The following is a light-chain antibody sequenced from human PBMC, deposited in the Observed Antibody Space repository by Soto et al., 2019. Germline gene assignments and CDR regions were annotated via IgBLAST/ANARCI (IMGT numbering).Light chain of an antibody. CDR3: ISYTSDDVRYV. Sequence: QSMLPKTASLSGTPGHPIAISFPGSNSDFGLYDFVSWYQHHPGRAPKLIVSEVSHRPSGVSKRFSGSKSGNTASLTISGLQSGDEADYYCISYTSDDVRYVFGTGNNGNV. CDR2: EVS. CDR1: NSDFGLYDF. V-gene: IGLV2-14*01. J-gene: IGLJ1*01.